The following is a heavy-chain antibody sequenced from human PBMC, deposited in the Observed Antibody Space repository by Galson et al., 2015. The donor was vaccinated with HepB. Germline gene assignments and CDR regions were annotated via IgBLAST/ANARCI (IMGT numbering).Heavy chain of an antibody. CDR2: ISYDGSNK. V-gene: IGHV3-30*18. CDR3: AKGGGSYLGDWGFYYYGMDV. Sequence: SLRLSCAASGFTFSSYGMHWVRQAPGKGLEWVAVISYDGSNKYYADSVKGRFTISRDNSKNTLYLQMNGLRAEDTAVYYCAKGGGSYLGDWGFYYYGMDVWGQGTTVTVSS. D-gene: IGHD1-26*01. CDR1: GFTFSSYG. J-gene: IGHJ6*02.